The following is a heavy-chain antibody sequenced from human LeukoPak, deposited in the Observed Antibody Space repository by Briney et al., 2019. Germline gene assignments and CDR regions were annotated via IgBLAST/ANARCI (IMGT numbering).Heavy chain of an antibody. J-gene: IGHJ6*03. CDR1: GYTFTGYY. CDR2: INPNSGGT. Sequence: ASVKVSCKASGYTFTGYYMHWVRQAPGQGLEWMGWINPNSGGTNYAQKFRGRVTMTRDTSISTAYMELSRLRSDDTAVYYCARDFTWIQLWQHYYYMDVWGKGTTVTVSS. D-gene: IGHD5-18*01. V-gene: IGHV1-2*02. CDR3: ARDFTWIQLWQHYYYMDV.